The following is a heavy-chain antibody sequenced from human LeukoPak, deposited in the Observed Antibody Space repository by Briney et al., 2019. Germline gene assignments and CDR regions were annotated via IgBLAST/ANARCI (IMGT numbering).Heavy chain of an antibody. V-gene: IGHV4-30-4*07. D-gene: IGHD3-16*01. CDR3: ARSNNGGESYYFYYMDV. CDR1: GGSISSGGYS. J-gene: IGHJ6*03. CDR2: VYYSGST. Sequence: SETLSLTCAVSGGSISSGGYSWTWLRQPPGKGLECVGHVYYSGSTDYNPSLETRVTISVDTSKNQFSLNLRSVTAADTAVYYCARSNNGGESYYFYYMDVWGKGTPVTVSS.